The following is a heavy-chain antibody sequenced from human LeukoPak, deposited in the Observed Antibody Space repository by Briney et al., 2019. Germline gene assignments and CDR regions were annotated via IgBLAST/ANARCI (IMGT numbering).Heavy chain of an antibody. V-gene: IGHV3-30-3*01. CDR2: ISYDGSNK. CDR1: GFTFSSYA. D-gene: IGHD1-14*01. J-gene: IGHJ6*02. Sequence: GGSLRLSCAASGFTFSSYAMHWVRQAPGKGLDWVAVISYDGSNKYYADSVKGRFTISRDNSKNTLYLQMNSLRAEDTAVYYCARAASGESALLSRGNYYYYGMDVWGQGTTVTVSS. CDR3: ARAASGESALLSRGNYYYYGMDV.